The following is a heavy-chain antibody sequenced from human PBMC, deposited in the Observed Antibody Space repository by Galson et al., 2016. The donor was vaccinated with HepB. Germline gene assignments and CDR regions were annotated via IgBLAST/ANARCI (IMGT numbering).Heavy chain of an antibody. D-gene: IGHD6-19*01. V-gene: IGHV3-30-3*01. J-gene: IGHJ3*01. CDR1: RFTFSTSI. CDR3: SREGHTSGRCGDFDV. CDR2: MSYDGYIK. Sequence: SLRLSCATSRFTFSTSILHWVRQAPRKRLDWVAAMSYDGYIKYYSDSLKGRFTVSRDNSDSKMYLQLDSLSAYDTAVYYCSREGHTSGRCGDFDVRGQGTMVTVSS.